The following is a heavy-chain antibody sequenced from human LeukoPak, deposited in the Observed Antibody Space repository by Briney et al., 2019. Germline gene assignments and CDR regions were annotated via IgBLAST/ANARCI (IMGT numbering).Heavy chain of an antibody. CDR1: GYTFTSYG. CDR3: ARVRIPEVVPAAIPDVSYYYYYMDV. J-gene: IGHJ6*03. Sequence: GASVKVSCKASGYTFTSYGISWVRQAPGQGREWMGWISAYNGNTNYAQKLQGRVTMTTDTSTSTAYMELRSLRSEDTAVYYCARVRIPEVVPAAIPDVSYYYYYMDVWGKGTTVTVSS. V-gene: IGHV1-18*01. CDR2: ISAYNGNT. D-gene: IGHD2-2*02.